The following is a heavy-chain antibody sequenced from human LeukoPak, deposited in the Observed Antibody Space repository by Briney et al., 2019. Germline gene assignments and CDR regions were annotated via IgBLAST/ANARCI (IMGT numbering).Heavy chain of an antibody. D-gene: IGHD2-2*01. J-gene: IGHJ4*02. CDR3: ARDGIRYCSSTSCPLDY. V-gene: IGHV1-69*04. Sequence: ASVKVSCKSSGGTFSSYTISWVRQAPGQGLEWMGRIIPILGIANYAQKFQGRVTITADKSTSTAYMELSSLRSEDTAVFFRARDGIRYCSSTSCPLDYWGQGTLVTVSS. CDR1: GGTFSSYT. CDR2: IIPILGIA.